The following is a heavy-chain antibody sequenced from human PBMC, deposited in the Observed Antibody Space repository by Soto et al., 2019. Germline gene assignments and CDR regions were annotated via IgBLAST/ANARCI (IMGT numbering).Heavy chain of an antibody. J-gene: IGHJ4*02. V-gene: IGHV1-18*01. CDR3: ARVSGKIAARPFDY. Sequence: EASVKVSCKASGYTFTSYGISWVRQAPGQGLEWMGWISAYNGNTNYAQKLQGRVTMTTDTSTSTAYMELRSLRSDDTAVYYCARVSGKIAARPFDYWGQGTLVTVSS. D-gene: IGHD6-6*01. CDR2: ISAYNGNT. CDR1: GYTFTSYG.